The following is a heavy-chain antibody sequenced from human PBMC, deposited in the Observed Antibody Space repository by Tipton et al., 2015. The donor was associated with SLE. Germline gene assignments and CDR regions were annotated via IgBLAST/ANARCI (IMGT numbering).Heavy chain of an antibody. D-gene: IGHD3-10*01. V-gene: IGHV4-4*07. Sequence: PGLVKPSETLSLTCTVSGGSINNNYWAWIRQSAGKGLEWIGRVHSSGSTNYNPSLKSRVTMSVDPAKNQFSLHLTSVTAADTARYYCARVGMADKLLSYNWFDPWGQGALVTVSS. CDR1: GGSINNNY. CDR3: ARVGMADKLLSYNWFDP. CDR2: VHSSGST. J-gene: IGHJ5*02.